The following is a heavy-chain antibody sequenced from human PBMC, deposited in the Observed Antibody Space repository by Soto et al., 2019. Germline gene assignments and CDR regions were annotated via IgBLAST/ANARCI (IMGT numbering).Heavy chain of an antibody. Sequence: SETLSLTCTVSGGSISSYYWSWIRQPPGKGLEWIGYIYYSGSTNYNSSLKSRVTISVDTSKDQFSLKLSSVTAADTAVYYCARGQVVAAQHWGQGTLVTVSS. V-gene: IGHV4-59*08. J-gene: IGHJ4*02. CDR1: GGSISSYY. CDR3: ARGQVVAAQH. D-gene: IGHD2-15*01. CDR2: IYYSGST.